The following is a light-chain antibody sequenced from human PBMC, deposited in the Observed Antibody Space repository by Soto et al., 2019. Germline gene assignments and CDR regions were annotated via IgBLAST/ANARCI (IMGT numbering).Light chain of an antibody. CDR3: QQYNSYPRT. CDR1: QSISSW. V-gene: IGKV1-5*03. CDR2: KAS. J-gene: IGKJ1*01. Sequence: DIQMTQSPSTLSASVGDRVTITCRASQSISSWLAWYQQKPGKAPKLLIYKASSFESGVPSRFSGSGSGRKFTLKISSLQPDDFATYYCQQYNSYPRTFGQGTKVEI.